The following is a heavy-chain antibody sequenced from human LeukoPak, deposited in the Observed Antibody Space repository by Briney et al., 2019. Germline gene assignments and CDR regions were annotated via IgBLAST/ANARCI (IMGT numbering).Heavy chain of an antibody. Sequence: ASVKVSCKASGYTFTSYGISWVRQAPGQGLEWMGWISAYNGNTNYAQKLQGRVTMTTDTSTSTAYMELRSLRSDDTAVYYCARAYVDYADYAPERGGEYYGMDVWGQGTTVTVSS. J-gene: IGHJ6*02. V-gene: IGHV1-18*01. CDR2: ISAYNGNT. CDR3: ARAYVDYADYAPERGGEYYGMDV. D-gene: IGHD4-17*01. CDR1: GYTFTSYG.